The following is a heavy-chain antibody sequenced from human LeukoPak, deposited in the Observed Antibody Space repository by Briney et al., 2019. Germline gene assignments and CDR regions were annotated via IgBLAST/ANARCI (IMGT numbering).Heavy chain of an antibody. Sequence: PSETLSLTCTVSGGSVSSGSYYWSWIRQPPGKGLEWIGYIYYSGSTKYSPSLKSRVTISVDTSKNQFSLKLSSVTAADTAVYYCARVVYYDSSGYYHAIQRDYYYGMDVWGQGTTVTVSS. CDR2: IYYSGST. D-gene: IGHD3-22*01. J-gene: IGHJ6*02. V-gene: IGHV4-61*01. CDR3: ARVVYYDSSGYYHAIQRDYYYGMDV. CDR1: GGSVSSGSYY.